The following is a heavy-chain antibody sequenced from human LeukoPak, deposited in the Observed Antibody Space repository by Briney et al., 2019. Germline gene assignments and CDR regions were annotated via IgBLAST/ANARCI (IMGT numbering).Heavy chain of an antibody. V-gene: IGHV3-30*02. CDR3: ARISSSSWYVWGYYYYYMDV. J-gene: IGHJ6*03. CDR1: GFTFSSYG. Sequence: GGSLRLSCAASGFTFSSYGMHWVRQAPGKGLEWVAFIRYDGSNKYYADSVKARFTISRDNSKNTLYLQMNSLRAEDTAVYYCARISSSSWYVWGYYYYYMDVWGKGTTVTISS. D-gene: IGHD6-13*01. CDR2: IRYDGSNK.